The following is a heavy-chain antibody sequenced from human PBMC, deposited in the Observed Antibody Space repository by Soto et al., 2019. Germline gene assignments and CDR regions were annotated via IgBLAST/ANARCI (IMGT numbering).Heavy chain of an antibody. V-gene: IGHV3-30*03. Sequence: PGGSLRLSCAASGFTFSSYGMHWVRQAPGKGLEWVAVISHDGSNKYFADSVKGRFTISRDNSQNTLYLQMNSLRAEDTAVYYCARDHGTRYFDYWGQGTLVTVSS. CDR2: ISHDGSNK. CDR3: ARDHGTRYFDY. CDR1: GFTFSSYG. J-gene: IGHJ4*02.